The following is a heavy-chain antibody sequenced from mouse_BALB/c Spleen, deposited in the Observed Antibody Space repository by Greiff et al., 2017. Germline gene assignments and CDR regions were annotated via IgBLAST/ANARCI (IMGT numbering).Heavy chain of an antibody. V-gene: IGHV1-4*02. Sequence: QVQLQQSAAELARPGASVKMSCKASGYTFTSYTMHWVKQRPGQGLEWIGYINPSSGYTEYNQKFKDKTTLTADKSSSTAYMQLSSLTSEDSAVYYCARGDGNYEDYAMDYWGQGTSVTVSS. J-gene: IGHJ4*01. CDR3: ARGDGNYEDYAMDY. CDR1: GYTFTSYT. D-gene: IGHD2-1*01. CDR2: INPSSGYT.